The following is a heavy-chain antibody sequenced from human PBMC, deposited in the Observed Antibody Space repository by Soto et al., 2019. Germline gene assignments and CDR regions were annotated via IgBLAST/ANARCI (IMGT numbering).Heavy chain of an antibody. Sequence: GESLKISCKGSGYSFTSYWIGWVRQMPGKGLEWMGIIYPGDSDTRYSPSFQGQVTISADKSISPAYLQGSSLKASDTAMYYCARIKSRRSLSYYYGMDVWGQETTVTV. CDR2: IYPGDSDT. CDR3: ARIKSRRSLSYYYGMDV. CDR1: GYSFTSYW. J-gene: IGHJ6*01. V-gene: IGHV5-51*01.